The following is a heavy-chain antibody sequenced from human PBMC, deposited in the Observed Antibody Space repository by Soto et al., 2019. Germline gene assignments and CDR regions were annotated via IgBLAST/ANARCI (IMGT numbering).Heavy chain of an antibody. J-gene: IGHJ4*02. CDR3: ARPGRAVAGTFDY. CDR1: GGSISSSSYY. CDR2: IYYSGST. Sequence: SETLSLTCTVSGGSISSSSYYWGWIRQPPGKGLEWIGSIYYSGSTYYNPSLKSRVTISVDTSKTQFSLKLSSVTAADTAVYYCARPGRAVAGTFDYWGQGTLVTVSS. D-gene: IGHD6-19*01. V-gene: IGHV4-39*01.